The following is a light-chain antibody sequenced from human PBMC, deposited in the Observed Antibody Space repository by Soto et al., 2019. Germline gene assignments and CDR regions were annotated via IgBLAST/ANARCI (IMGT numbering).Light chain of an antibody. V-gene: IGKV3-11*01. Sequence: EIVLTQSPATLSLSPGETATLSCRASQSVGNILAWYQHRPGQAPRLLISDASNRATGVPAWFSGSGSGTDFTLTINTLEADDFAVYYCQQRSEWPLTFGGGTKVEI. J-gene: IGKJ4*01. CDR2: DAS. CDR3: QQRSEWPLT. CDR1: QSVGNI.